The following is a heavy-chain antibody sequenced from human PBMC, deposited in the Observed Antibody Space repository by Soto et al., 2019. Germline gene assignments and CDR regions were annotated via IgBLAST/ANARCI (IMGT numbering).Heavy chain of an antibody. Sequence: PGGSLRLSCAASGFTFSSYAMSWVRQAPGKGLEWVSAISGSGGSTYFADSVKGRFTISRDNSKNSLYLQMNSLRAEDTAVYYCAKDRDFWSGYTLPGYFDYWGQGTLITVSS. D-gene: IGHD3-3*01. CDR1: GFTFSSYA. J-gene: IGHJ4*02. CDR2: ISGSGGST. V-gene: IGHV3-23*01. CDR3: AKDRDFWSGYTLPGYFDY.